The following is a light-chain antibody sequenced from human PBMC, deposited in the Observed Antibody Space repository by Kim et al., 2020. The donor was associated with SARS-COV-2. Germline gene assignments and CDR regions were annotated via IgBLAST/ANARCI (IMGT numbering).Light chain of an antibody. Sequence: PGGTVTLTCASSPGAVTSGYYPNLLQQKPGQAPRTLIFSTSNSHSWTPTRFSGSLLGGKAALTLSGVQPGDEADYYFLLYYGATYVFGTGTKVTVL. J-gene: IGLJ1*01. CDR2: STS. V-gene: IGLV7-43*01. CDR3: LLYYGATYV. CDR1: PGAVTSGYY.